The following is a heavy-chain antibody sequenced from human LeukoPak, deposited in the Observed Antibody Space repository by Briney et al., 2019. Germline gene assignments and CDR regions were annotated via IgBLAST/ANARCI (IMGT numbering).Heavy chain of an antibody. Sequence: GGSLRLSCAASGLSVTRNDVHWLRQAPGEGLEWVSVIYRGDDKTYYADSVKGRFTIARDSPRNTLYLQMSSLRGEDTAVYYCARELSRATLGPNWSDPWGQGTLVTVSS. CDR1: GLSVTRND. D-gene: IGHD5-12*01. CDR2: IYRGDDKT. J-gene: IGHJ5*02. CDR3: ARELSRATLGPNWSDP. V-gene: IGHV3-53*01.